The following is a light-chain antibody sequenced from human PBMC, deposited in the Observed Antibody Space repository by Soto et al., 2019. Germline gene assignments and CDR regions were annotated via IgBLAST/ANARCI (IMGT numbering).Light chain of an antibody. CDR2: KDS. CDR3: HSAADYRGV. V-gene: IGLV3-27*01. J-gene: IGLJ1*01. CDR1: VLAKKY. Sequence: SYELTQPSPVSVSPGQTARITCSGDVLAKKYARWFQQKPGQAPVLVIYKDSERPSGIPERFSGSSSGTTVTLTISGAQVEDEADYYCHSAADYRGVFGTGTKVTVL.